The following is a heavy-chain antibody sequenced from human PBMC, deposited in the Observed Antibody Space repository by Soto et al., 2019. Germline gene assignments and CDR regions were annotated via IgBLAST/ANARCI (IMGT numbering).Heavy chain of an antibody. Sequence: ASVKVSCKASGYTFTGYYMHWVRQAPGQGLEWMGWINPNSGGTNYAQKFQGWVTMTRDTSISTAYMELSRLRSDDTAVYYCARTSRLDLLWFGELEVWLDPWGQGTLGTVSS. D-gene: IGHD3-10*01. V-gene: IGHV1-2*04. CDR2: INPNSGGT. CDR1: GYTFTGYY. J-gene: IGHJ5*02. CDR3: ARTSRLDLLWFGELEVWLDP.